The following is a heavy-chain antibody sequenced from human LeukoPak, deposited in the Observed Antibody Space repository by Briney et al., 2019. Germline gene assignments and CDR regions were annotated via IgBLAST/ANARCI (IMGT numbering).Heavy chain of an antibody. Sequence: GGSLRLSCAASGFTFSDYYMSWIRQAPGKGLEWVSYISSSGSTIYYADSVKGRFTISRDNAKNSLYLQMNSLKTEDTAVYYCTTGTGYSSSWYVGRDYYGMDVWGQGTTVTVSS. CDR3: TTGTGYSSSWYVGRDYYGMDV. J-gene: IGHJ6*02. CDR1: GFTFSDYY. CDR2: ISSSGSTI. V-gene: IGHV3-11*01. D-gene: IGHD6-13*01.